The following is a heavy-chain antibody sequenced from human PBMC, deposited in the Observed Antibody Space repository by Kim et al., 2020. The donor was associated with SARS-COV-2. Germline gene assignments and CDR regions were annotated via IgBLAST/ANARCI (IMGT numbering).Heavy chain of an antibody. D-gene: IGHD2-15*01. CDR1: GFTFDDYA. CDR3: AKDGKFGRIWDCSGGSCWYFDR. J-gene: IGHJ2*01. Sequence: GGSLRLSCAASGFTFDDYAMHWVRQAPGKGLEWVSLISGDGGSTYYADSVKGRFTISRDNSKNSLYLQMNSLRTEDTALYYCAKDGKFGRIWDCSGGSCWYFDRWGRGTLVTVSS. V-gene: IGHV3-43*02. CDR2: ISGDGGST.